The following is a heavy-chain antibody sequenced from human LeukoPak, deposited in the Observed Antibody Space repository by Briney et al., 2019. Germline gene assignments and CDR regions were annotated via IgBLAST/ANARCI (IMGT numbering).Heavy chain of an antibody. CDR1: GFTFSSYG. V-gene: IGHV3-23*01. D-gene: IGHD1-26*01. CDR2: ISGSGGST. J-gene: IGHJ4*02. Sequence: GGSLRLSCAASGFTFSSYGMSWVRQAPGKGLEWVSAISGSGGSTYYADSVKGRFTISRDNSKNTLYLQMNSLRAEDTAVYYCARVKSGSSDYWGQGTLVTVSS. CDR3: ARVKSGSSDY.